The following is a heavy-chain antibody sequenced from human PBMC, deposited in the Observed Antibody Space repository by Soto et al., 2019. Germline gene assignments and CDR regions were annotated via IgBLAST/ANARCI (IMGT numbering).Heavy chain of an antibody. V-gene: IGHV3-15*01. D-gene: IGHD2-8*01. Sequence: EVQLVESGGGLVKPGGSLRLSCAGSGFTFSNAWMSWVRRAPGKGLEWVGRIKSDAYGGAIDYAAPVKGRFTISRDDSKNTLFLQMNNLRAEDTAVYSCTATKGGLDPPTNGFWGQGTPVIVSS. J-gene: IGHJ4*02. CDR2: IKSDAYGGAI. CDR3: TATKGGLDPPTNGF. CDR1: GFTFSNAW.